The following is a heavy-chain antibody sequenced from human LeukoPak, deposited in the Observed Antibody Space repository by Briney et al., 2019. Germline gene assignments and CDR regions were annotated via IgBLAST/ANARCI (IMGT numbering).Heavy chain of an antibody. CDR1: GFTVSSHY. V-gene: IGHV3-66*01. CDR3: ARETADPEIIIPYYCYHNMDV. D-gene: IGHD3-3*01. CDR2: IHSGGNN. Sequence: GGSLRLSCAASGFTVSSHYMSWVRQAPGKGLEWVAVIHSGGNNNYGSCVRGKFTVSIEKSKNMLYLQMNSLRAEDTAVYYWARETADPEIIIPYYCYHNMDVWGKGTTVTVSS. J-gene: IGHJ6*04.